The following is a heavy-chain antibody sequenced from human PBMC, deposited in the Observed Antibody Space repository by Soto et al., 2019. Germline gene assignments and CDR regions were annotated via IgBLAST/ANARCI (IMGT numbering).Heavy chain of an antibody. CDR1: GGSFSGYY. CDR2: INHSGST. Sequence: SETLSLTCAVYGGSFSGYYWSWIRQPPGKGLEWIGEINHSGSTNYNPSLKSRVTISVDTSKNQFSLKLSSVTAADTAVYYCARDPLLWFGEYPGTDVWGQGTTVTVSS. V-gene: IGHV4-34*01. D-gene: IGHD3-10*01. J-gene: IGHJ6*02. CDR3: ARDPLLWFGEYPGTDV.